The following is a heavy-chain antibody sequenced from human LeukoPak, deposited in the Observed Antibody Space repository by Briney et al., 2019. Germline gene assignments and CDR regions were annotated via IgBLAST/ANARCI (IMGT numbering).Heavy chain of an antibody. CDR2: IYYSGST. Sequence: SETLSLTCTVSGGSISGGDSHWSWIRQHPGKGLECIGYIYYSGSTYYNPSLKSRVIISVDTSKNQFSLKLSSVTAADTAVYYCARVYKYYDSSGYYPYYGMDVWGQGTTVTVSS. D-gene: IGHD3-22*01. J-gene: IGHJ6*02. CDR3: ARVYKYYDSSGYYPYYGMDV. CDR1: GGSISGGDSH. V-gene: IGHV4-31*03.